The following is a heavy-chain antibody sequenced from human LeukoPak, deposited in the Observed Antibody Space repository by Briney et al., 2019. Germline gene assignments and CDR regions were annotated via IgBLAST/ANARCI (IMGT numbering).Heavy chain of an antibody. CDR3: AREGVAATGLDY. V-gene: IGHV1-24*01. CDR1: GYTLTELS. CDR2: FDPEDGET. D-gene: IGHD6-13*01. J-gene: IGHJ4*02. Sequence: ASVKVSCKVSGYTLTELSMHWVRQAPGKGLEWMGGFDPEDGETIYAQKFQGRVTMTEDTSTDTAYMELNSLRSDDTAMYYCAREGVAATGLDYWGQGTLVTVSS.